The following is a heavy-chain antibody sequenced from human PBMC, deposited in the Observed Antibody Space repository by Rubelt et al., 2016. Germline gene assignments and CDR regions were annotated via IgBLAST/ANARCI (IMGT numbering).Heavy chain of an antibody. J-gene: IGHJ3*02. CDR1: GGFISSSDYY. CDR3: ARHSRVIPTAICAFDI. Sequence: QLQLQESGPGLVKPSEILSLTCIVSGGFISSSDYYWGWVRQPPGKGLEWIGSMHNSGTTYHGSSLRSRVTVSVDTSKNQFSLKMTSVTAAETAVDYCARHSRVIPTAICAFDIWGHGTMVTVSS. V-gene: IGHV4-39*01. D-gene: IGHD2-2*01. CDR2: MHNSGTT.